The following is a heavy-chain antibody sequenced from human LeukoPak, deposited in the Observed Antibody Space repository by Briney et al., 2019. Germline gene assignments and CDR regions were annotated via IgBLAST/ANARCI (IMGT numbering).Heavy chain of an antibody. CDR2: INQDGSEK. Sequence: PGGSLRLSCAASGFTFSSFWMTWVRQAPGKGLEWVANINQDGSEKYYVDSVKGRFTISRDNAKNSVYLQMNSLRAEDTAVYYCARDGGVSGYDSLDYWGQGTLVTVSS. D-gene: IGHD5-12*01. CDR1: GFTFSSFW. V-gene: IGHV3-7*01. J-gene: IGHJ4*02. CDR3: ARDGGVSGYDSLDY.